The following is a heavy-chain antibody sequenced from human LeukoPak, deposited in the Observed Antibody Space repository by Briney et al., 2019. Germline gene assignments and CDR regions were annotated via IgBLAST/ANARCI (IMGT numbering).Heavy chain of an antibody. CDR2: IYSGGST. Sequence: GGSLRLSCAASGFIVSHNYMSWVRQAPGKGLEWASIIYSGGSTYYADSVKGRFTISRDSSKNTLYLQMNSLRAEDTAVYYCARTYNYGALDYWGQGTLVTVSS. CDR3: ARTYNYGALDY. D-gene: IGHD5-18*01. J-gene: IGHJ4*02. CDR1: GFIVSHNY. V-gene: IGHV3-53*01.